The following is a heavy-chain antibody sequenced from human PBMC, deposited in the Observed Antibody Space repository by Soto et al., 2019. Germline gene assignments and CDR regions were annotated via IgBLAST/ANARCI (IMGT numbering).Heavy chain of an antibody. CDR1: GYTFTSYA. V-gene: IGHV1-3*01. J-gene: IGHJ4*02. CDR2: INAGNGNT. D-gene: IGHD6-13*01. Sequence: ASVKFSCKASGYTFTSYAMHWVRQAPGQRLEWMGWINAGNGNTKYSQKFQGRVTITRXTXXSXXXMXLXXLRXEXTAVYYCARNVAAGYYFDYWGQGTLVTVSS. CDR3: ARNVAAGYYFDY.